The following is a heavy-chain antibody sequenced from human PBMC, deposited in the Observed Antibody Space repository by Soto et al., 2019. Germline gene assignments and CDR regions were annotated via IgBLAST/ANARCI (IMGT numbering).Heavy chain of an antibody. CDR3: AKWREYYYDKSGYPDY. D-gene: IGHD3-22*01. CDR2: IQGSGGSA. V-gene: IGHV3-23*01. J-gene: IGHJ4*02. Sequence: EVQLLESGGGLVQPGGSLRLSCAASGVSFSSYGMSWVRQAPGKGLEWVSTIQGSGGSAYYADSLKGRFTISRDTSKNTLYLQMNSLRAEDTAVYYCAKWREYYYDKSGYPDYWGQGTLVTFSS. CDR1: GVSFSSYG.